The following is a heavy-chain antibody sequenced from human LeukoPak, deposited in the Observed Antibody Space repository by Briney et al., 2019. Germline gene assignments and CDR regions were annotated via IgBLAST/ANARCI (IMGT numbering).Heavy chain of an antibody. J-gene: IGHJ3*01. CDR1: GDTFTNYG. Sequence: ASVRVSCKGSGDTFTNYGINWVRQAPGQRPEWMGWFSTYNGDTKYAQKLKGRLTLTADTLKTTAYMELRTLISDDTATYYCAIGQGVITWGGADVYDVWGQGTTVIVSS. V-gene: IGHV1-18*01. CDR3: AIGQGVITWGGADVYDV. CDR2: FSTYNGDT. D-gene: IGHD3-16*01.